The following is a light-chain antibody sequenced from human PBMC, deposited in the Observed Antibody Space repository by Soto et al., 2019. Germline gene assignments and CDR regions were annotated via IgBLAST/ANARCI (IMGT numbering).Light chain of an antibody. Sequence: ELVIRNPPATLSFPPGEGATLPSRAIKSVGSTLAWYQQKPGQAPRLLIYGPSTRATGIPARFSGSGSGTEFTLTISSLQSEDFAVYYCQQYNNWPPLTFGGGTKVEIK. J-gene: IGKJ4*01. CDR2: GPS. V-gene: IGKV3-15*01. CDR1: KSVGST. CDR3: QQYNNWPPLT.